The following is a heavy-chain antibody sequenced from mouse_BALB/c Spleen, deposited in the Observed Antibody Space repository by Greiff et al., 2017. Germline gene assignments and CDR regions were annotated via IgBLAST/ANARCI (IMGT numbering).Heavy chain of an antibody. CDR2: ISYDGSN. CDR1: GYSITSGYY. CDR3: ARTYGYDGYYFDY. V-gene: IGHV3-6*02. J-gene: IGHJ2*01. D-gene: IGHD2-2*01. Sequence: DVQLVESGPGLVKPSQSLSLTCSVTGYSITSGYYWNWIRQFPGNKLEWMGYISYDGSNNYNPSLKNRISITRDTSKNQFFLKLNSVTTEDTATYYCARTYGYDGYYFDYWGQGTTLTVSS.